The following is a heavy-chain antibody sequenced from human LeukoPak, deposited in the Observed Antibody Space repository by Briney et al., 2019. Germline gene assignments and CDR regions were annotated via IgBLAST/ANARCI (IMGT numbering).Heavy chain of an antibody. J-gene: IGHJ4*02. CDR3: AKAPVTSCRGAYCYPFDS. D-gene: IGHD2-21*01. Sequence: GGSLRLSCAASGFTLSTYAMSWVRQTPGKGLEWVAATSSSDAGTYHADSVRGRFTISRDNSKDTLYLQMNSLRAEDAAVYFCAKAPVTSCRGAYCYPFDSWGQGTLVTVSS. CDR1: GFTLSTYA. CDR2: TSSSDAGT. V-gene: IGHV3-23*01.